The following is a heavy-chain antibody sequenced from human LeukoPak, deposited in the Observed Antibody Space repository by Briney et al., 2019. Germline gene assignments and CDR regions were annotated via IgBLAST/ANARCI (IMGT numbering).Heavy chain of an antibody. CDR3: ARDMDTCWFDP. CDR2: IIPIFGTA. V-gene: IGHV1-69*05. Sequence: SVKVSCKASGGTFSSYAISWVRQAPGQGLEWMGGIIPIFGTANYAQKLQGRVTMTTDTSTSTAYMELRSLRSDDTAVYYCARDMDTCWFDPWGQGTLVTVSS. J-gene: IGHJ5*02. CDR1: GGTFSSYA. D-gene: IGHD5-18*01.